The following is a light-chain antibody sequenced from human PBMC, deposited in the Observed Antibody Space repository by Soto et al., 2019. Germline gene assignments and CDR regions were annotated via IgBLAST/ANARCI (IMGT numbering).Light chain of an antibody. CDR3: AAWDDTLKGLV. V-gene: IGLV1-47*01. Sequence: QSVLTQPPSASGTPGQRVTISCSGSSSNIGSNYVYWYQQVPGTAPRLLMYRASQRPSGVPDRFSGSKSGTSASLAISGLRCEDEADYYCAAWDDTLKGLVFGGGTKLTVL. CDR2: RAS. J-gene: IGLJ2*01. CDR1: SSNIGSNY.